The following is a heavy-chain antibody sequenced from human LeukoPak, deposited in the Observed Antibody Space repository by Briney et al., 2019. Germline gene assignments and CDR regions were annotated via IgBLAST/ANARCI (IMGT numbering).Heavy chain of an antibody. V-gene: IGHV4-34*01. CDR2: INHSGST. CDR3: ARDRYLYDF. CDR1: GGSFSGYY. J-gene: IGHJ4*02. Sequence: SEALSLTCAVYGGSFSGYYWSWIRQPPGKGLEWIGEINHSGSTNYNPSLKSRVTISVDTSKNQFSLKLSSVTAADTAVYYCARDRYLYDFWGQGTLVTVSS. D-gene: IGHD3-3*01.